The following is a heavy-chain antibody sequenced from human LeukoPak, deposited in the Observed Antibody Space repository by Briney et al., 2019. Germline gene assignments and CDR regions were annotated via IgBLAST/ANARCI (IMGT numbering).Heavy chain of an antibody. D-gene: IGHD2-2*01. J-gene: IGHJ5*02. V-gene: IGHV4-39*01. CDR2: IYYSGCT. Sequence: GSLRLSCAASGFTFSSYAMSWVRQAPGKGLEWIGSIYYSGCTYYNPSLKSRVTISVDTSKNQFSLKLSSVTAADTAVYYCAGQGARYCSSTSCHSNWFDPWGQGTLVTVSS. CDR3: AGQGARYCSSTSCHSNWFDP. CDR1: GFTFSSYA.